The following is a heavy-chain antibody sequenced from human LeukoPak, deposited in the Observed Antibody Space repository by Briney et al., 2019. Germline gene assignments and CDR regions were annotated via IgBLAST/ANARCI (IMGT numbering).Heavy chain of an antibody. D-gene: IGHD3-22*01. J-gene: IGHJ4*02. CDR3: ARGPEYFYDSS. CDR2: IYHSGST. CDR1: GGSISSSNW. Sequence: PSETLSLTCAVSGGSISSSNWWSWVRQPPGKGLEWIGEIYHSGSTNYNPSLKSRVTISVDTSKNQFSLRLSSVTAADTAVYYCARGPEYFYDSSWGQGTLVIVSS. V-gene: IGHV4-4*02.